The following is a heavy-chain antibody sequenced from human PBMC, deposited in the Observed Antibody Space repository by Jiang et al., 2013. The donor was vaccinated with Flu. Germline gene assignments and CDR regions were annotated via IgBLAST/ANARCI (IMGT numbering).Heavy chain of an antibody. V-gene: IGHV6-1*01. Sequence: SQTLSLTCAISGDNVLRQGSTWNWIRQSPSRGLEWLGRTYYRSQWYTDYASSVKSRIIITADRSKNQFSLHLNSVTPEDTAVYYCARDLSGDFGYFQYWGQGTLVPVSS. CDR2: TYYRSQWYT. J-gene: IGHJ1*01. D-gene: IGHD4-17*01. CDR3: ARDLSGDFGYFQY. CDR1: GDNVLRQGST.